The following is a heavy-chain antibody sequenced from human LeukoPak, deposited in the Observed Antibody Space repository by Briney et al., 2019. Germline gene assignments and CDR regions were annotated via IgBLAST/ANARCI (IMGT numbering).Heavy chain of an antibody. CDR1: GFTFSSYA. CDR3: AKEAERDDYGDFRGAGWFDP. D-gene: IGHD4-17*01. J-gene: IGHJ5*02. Sequence: PGGSLRLSCAASGFTFSSYAMSWVRQAPGKGLEWVSAISGSGGSTYYADSVKGRFTISRDNSKNTLYLQMNSLRAEDTAVYYCAKEAERDDYGDFRGAGWFDPWGQGTLVTVSS. CDR2: ISGSGGST. V-gene: IGHV3-23*01.